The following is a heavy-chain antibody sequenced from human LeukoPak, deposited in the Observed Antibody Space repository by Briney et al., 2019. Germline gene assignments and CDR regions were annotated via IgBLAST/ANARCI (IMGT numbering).Heavy chain of an antibody. V-gene: IGHV4-59*08. CDR3: ASHFWELDAFDI. J-gene: IGHJ3*02. D-gene: IGHD1-26*01. Sequence: PSETLSLTCTVSGGSISSYYWSWIRQPPGKGLEWIGYIYYSGSTNYNPSLKSRVTISVDTSKNQFSLKLSSVTAADTAVYYCASHFWELDAFDIWGQGTMVTVSS. CDR1: GGSISSYY. CDR2: IYYSGST.